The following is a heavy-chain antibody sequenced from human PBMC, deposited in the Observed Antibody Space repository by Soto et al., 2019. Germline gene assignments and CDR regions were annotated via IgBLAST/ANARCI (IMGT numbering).Heavy chain of an antibody. CDR3: ERRIEAPTGYDYYAFDX. Sequence: GEALKISWKGSGYSFGDYWISWVRQMPGKGLEWMARIDPSDSKAIYNQALQGHVTVTADKSIRTTYLQWSSLKASDTAIYYCERRIEAPTGYDYYAFDXWGQGTTVTVS. J-gene: IGHJ6*02. D-gene: IGHD1-1*01. V-gene: IGHV5-10-1*01. CDR2: IDPSDSKA. CDR1: GYSFGDYW.